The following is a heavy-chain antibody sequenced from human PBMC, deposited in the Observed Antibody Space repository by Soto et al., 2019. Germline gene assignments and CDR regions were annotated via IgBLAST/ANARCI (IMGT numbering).Heavy chain of an antibody. V-gene: IGHV3-66*01. J-gene: IGHJ3*02. Sequence: GGSLRLSCAASGFTVSSNYMSWVRQAPGKGLEWVSVIYSGGSTYYADSVKGRFTISRDNSKNTLYLQMNSLRAEDTAVYYCWRRAWGEGATIFAFDIWGQGTMVTVSS. CDR2: IYSGGST. CDR3: WRRAWGEGATIFAFDI. CDR1: GFTVSSNY. D-gene: IGHD1-26*01.